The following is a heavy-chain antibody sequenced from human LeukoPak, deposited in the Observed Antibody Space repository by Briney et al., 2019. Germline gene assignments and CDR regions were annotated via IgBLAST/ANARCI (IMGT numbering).Heavy chain of an antibody. V-gene: IGHV1-8*01. Sequence: ASVKVSCKASGYTFTSYDINWVRQATGQGLEWMGWMNPNSGNTGYAENFQGRVTMTTNTSISTAYMELSNLRSEDTAVYYCARSYYGFWSGSAAYYYMDVWGKGTTVTVSS. D-gene: IGHD3-3*01. CDR1: GYTFTSYD. J-gene: IGHJ6*03. CDR2: MNPNSGNT. CDR3: ARSYYGFWSGSAAYYYMDV.